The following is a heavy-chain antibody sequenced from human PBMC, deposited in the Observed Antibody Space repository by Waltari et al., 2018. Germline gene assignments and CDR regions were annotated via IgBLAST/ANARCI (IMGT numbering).Heavy chain of an antibody. CDR2: IKQDGCDK. V-gene: IGHV3-7*02. CDR1: GFIFNKSW. Sequence: EVQLVESGGGLVQPGGSLRLSCAASGFIFNKSWMSWFRQDPAKGLEWGGNIKQDGCDKFYLDSAKGRFTISKENAKNSVYLQMASLRAEETAVYYCAIIRNSSSETWGQGTLVTVSS. D-gene: IGHD1-26*01. CDR3: AIIRNSSSET. J-gene: IGHJ5*02.